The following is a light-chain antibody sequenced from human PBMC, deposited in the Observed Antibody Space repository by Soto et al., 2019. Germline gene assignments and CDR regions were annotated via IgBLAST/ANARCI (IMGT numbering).Light chain of an antibody. CDR2: EDS. Sequence: QSALTQPPSVSGSPGQRVTISCTGASSNVGSYYGVYWYQQPPGTAPKLLIYEDSNRPSGVPDRFSGSKSGNTASLTISGLQAEDEADYYCSSYIRSITPVLFGRGTKVTVL. CDR1: SSNVGSYYG. CDR3: SSYIRSITPVL. V-gene: IGLV2-18*02. J-gene: IGLJ2*01.